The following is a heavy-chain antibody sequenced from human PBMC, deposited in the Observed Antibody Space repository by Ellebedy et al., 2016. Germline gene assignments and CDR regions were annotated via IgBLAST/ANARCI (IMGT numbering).Heavy chain of an antibody. Sequence: ASVKVSCKASGYTFTSYYMHWVRQAPGQGLEWMGIINPSGGSTSYAQKFQGRVTMTRDTSTSTVYMELSSLRSEDTAVYYCARSGAPLVGWWGQHYYYYGMDVWGQGTTVTVSS. J-gene: IGHJ6*02. CDR2: INPSGGST. V-gene: IGHV1-46*01. D-gene: IGHD2-15*01. CDR3: ARSGAPLVGWWGQHYYYYGMDV. CDR1: GYTFTSYY.